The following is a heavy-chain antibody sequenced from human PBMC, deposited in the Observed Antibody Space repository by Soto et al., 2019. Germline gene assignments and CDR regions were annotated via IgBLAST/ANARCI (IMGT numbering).Heavy chain of an antibody. Sequence: GGSLRLSCAASELTFSSYGMHWVRQAPGKGLEWVAVIWYDGSNKYYADSVKGRFTISRDNSKNTLYLQMNSLRAEDTAVYYCARPVVPAATSGMDVWGQGTTVTVSS. CDR2: IWYDGSNK. J-gene: IGHJ6*02. CDR3: ARPVVPAATSGMDV. CDR1: ELTFSSYG. D-gene: IGHD2-2*01. V-gene: IGHV3-33*01.